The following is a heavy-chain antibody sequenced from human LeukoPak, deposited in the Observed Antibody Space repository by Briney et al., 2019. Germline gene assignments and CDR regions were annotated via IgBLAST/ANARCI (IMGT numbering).Heavy chain of an antibody. CDR3: VRVRGYWLVRGYLDY. CDR1: GGSMSSSSYY. D-gene: IGHD6-19*01. Sequence: SETLSLTCTVSGGSMSSSSYYWGWIRQSPGKWLEWIGSIYYSGANHYNPSLKSRVTMSVDTSKNQFSVKLTSVTATDTAVYYCVRVRGYWLVRGYLDYWGQGIQVTVSS. CDR2: IYYSGAN. J-gene: IGHJ4*02. V-gene: IGHV4-39*02.